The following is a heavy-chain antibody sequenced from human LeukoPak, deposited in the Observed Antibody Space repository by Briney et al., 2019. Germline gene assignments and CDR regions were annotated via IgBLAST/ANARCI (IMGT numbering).Heavy chain of an antibody. D-gene: IGHD6-13*01. CDR2: IDTYSGKT. Sequence: ASVKVSCKASGYTYTTDGISWVRQAPEQGLEWMGWIDTYSGKTNYAQKFQGRVTMTSDTSTSTAYMELRSLRSDDTAVYYCARDRGIAEADSFDPWGQGTLVTVSS. CDR3: ARDRGIAEADSFDP. J-gene: IGHJ5*02. CDR1: GYTYTTDG. V-gene: IGHV1-18*01.